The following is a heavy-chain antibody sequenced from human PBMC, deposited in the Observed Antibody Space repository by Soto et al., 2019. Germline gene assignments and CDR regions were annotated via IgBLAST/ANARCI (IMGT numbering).Heavy chain of an antibody. J-gene: IGHJ4*02. CDR3: ARLKGIAGTSCYGFDY. D-gene: IGHD2-2*01. CDR1: GGSISSSSYY. V-gene: IGHV4-39*01. CDR2: IYYSGST. Sequence: QLQLQESGPGLVKPSETLSLTCTVSGGSISSSSYYWGWIRQPPGKGLEWIGSIYYSGSTYYNPSLKSRVTISVDTSKNQFSLKLSSVTAADTAVYYCARLKGIAGTSCYGFDYWGQGTLVTVSS.